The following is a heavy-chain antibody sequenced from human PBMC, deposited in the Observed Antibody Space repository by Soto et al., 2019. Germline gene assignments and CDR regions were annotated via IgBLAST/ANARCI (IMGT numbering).Heavy chain of an antibody. CDR1: GFTFDDYG. D-gene: IGHD3-10*01. CDR3: ARDLIQASPYYDAFDI. CDR2: INWNGGST. J-gene: IGHJ3*02. V-gene: IGHV3-20*04. Sequence: PGGSLRLSCAASGFTFDDYGMSWVRQAPGKGLEWVSGINWNGGSTGYADSVKGRFTISRDNAKNSLYLQMNSLRAEDTALYYCARDLIQASPYYDAFDIWGQGTMVTVSS.